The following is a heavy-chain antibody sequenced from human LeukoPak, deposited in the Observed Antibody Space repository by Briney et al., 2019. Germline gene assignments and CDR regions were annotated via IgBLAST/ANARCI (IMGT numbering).Heavy chain of an antibody. CDR1: GFTVSSNE. CDR2: ISGGST. D-gene: IGHD3-22*01. CDR3: AGTYYYDKGAFDI. J-gene: IGHJ3*02. Sequence: GGSLRLSCAASGFTVSSNEMSWVRQAPGKGLEWVSSISGGSTYYADSRKGRFTISRDNSKNTLYLQMNSLRAEDTAVYYCAGTYYYDKGAFDIWGQGTMVTVSS. V-gene: IGHV3-38-3*01.